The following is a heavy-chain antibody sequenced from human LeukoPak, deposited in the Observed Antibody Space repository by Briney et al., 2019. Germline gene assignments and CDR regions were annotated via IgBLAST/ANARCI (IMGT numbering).Heavy chain of an antibody. Sequence: GGTLRLSCAASGFTFSSYGMSWVRQAPGKRLEWVSAISGSGGSTYYADSVKGRFTISRDNSKNTLYLQINSLRAEDTAVYYCAKDPSVYYGDYIIRWGQGTLVIVSS. CDR3: AKDPSVYYGDYIIR. V-gene: IGHV3-23*01. CDR2: ISGSGGST. J-gene: IGHJ4*02. CDR1: GFTFSSYG. D-gene: IGHD4-17*01.